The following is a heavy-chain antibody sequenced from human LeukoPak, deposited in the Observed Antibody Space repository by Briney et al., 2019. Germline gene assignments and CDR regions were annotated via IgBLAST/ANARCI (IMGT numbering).Heavy chain of an antibody. CDR3: ARDYVGVAGTFDY. Sequence: SETLSLTCAVYGGSFSGYYWSWIRQPPGKGLEWIGEVNHGGSTNYNPSLKSRVTISIDTSKNQFSLKLSSVTAADTAVYYCARDYVGVAGTFDYWGQGTLVTVSS. D-gene: IGHD6-19*01. CDR1: GGSFSGYY. CDR2: VNHGGST. J-gene: IGHJ4*02. V-gene: IGHV4-34*01.